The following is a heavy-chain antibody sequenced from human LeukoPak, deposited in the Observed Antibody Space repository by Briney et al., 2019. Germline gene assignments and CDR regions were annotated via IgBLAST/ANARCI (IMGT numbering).Heavy chain of an antibody. J-gene: IGHJ1*01. CDR1: GGSISSSSYY. V-gene: IGHV4-39*01. Sequence: SETLSLTCTVSGGSISSSSYYWGWVRQPPGKGLESIGSIYYSGSTYYNPSLKSRVTISVDTSKNQFSLKLSSVTAADTAVYYCARPVWAGKFGFQHWGQGTLVTVSS. CDR3: ARPVWAGKFGFQH. D-gene: IGHD3-16*01. CDR2: IYYSGST.